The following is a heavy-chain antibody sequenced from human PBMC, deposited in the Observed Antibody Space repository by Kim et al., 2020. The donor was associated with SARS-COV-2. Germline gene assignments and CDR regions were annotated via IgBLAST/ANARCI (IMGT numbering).Heavy chain of an antibody. D-gene: IGHD1-26*01. CDR1: GFTFTSYA. CDR2: ISDSGGST. V-gene: IGHV3-23*01. Sequence: GGSLRLSCAASGFTFTSYAMTWLRQAPGKGLEWVSTISDSGGSTSYTDSVKGRFTISRDNSRNTLYLQMNSLRADDTAVYYCARRLVSDWGQGTLVTVSS. CDR3: ARRLVSD. J-gene: IGHJ4*02.